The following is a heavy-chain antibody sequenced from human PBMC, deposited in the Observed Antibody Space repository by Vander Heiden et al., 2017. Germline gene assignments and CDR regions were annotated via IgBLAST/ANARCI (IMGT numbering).Heavy chain of an antibody. D-gene: IGHD4-17*01. CDR3: ARGNYGDYGDAWFDP. Sequence: QLQLQESGSGLVKPSQTLSLTCAVSGGSISSGGYSWSWIRQPPGKGLEWIGYIYHSGSTYYNPSLKSRVTISVDRSKNQFSLKLSSVTAADTAVYYCARGNYGDYGDAWFDPWSQGTLVTVSS. J-gene: IGHJ5*02. V-gene: IGHV4-30-2*01. CDR1: GGSISSGGYS. CDR2: IYHSGST.